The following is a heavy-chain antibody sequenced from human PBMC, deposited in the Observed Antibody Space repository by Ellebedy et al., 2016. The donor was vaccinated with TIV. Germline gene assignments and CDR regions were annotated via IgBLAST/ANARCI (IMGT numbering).Heavy chain of an antibody. D-gene: IGHD5-12*01. J-gene: IGHJ4*02. Sequence: ASVKVSCKASGFAFGSYSFSWVRQAPGQGLEWMGWISAYTGDTNYAQKFQGRVTMTTDASTSTAYMDLRSLRSDDTAVYYCARDMVQGMVARYLWFDYWGQGTLVTVSS. V-gene: IGHV1-18*01. CDR1: GFAFGSYS. CDR2: ISAYTGDT. CDR3: ARDMVQGMVARYLWFDY.